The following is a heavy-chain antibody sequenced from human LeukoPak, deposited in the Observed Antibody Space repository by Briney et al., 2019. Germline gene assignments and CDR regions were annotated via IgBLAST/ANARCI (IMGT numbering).Heavy chain of an antibody. Sequence: SETLSLTCAVYGGSFSGYYWSWIRQPPGKGLEWIGEINHSGSTDYNPSLKSRVTISVDTSKNQFSLKLSSVTAADTAVYYCARAPGYSSSWHYYYYMDVWGKGTTVTVSS. V-gene: IGHV4-34*01. D-gene: IGHD6-13*01. CDR2: INHSGST. CDR1: GGSFSGYY. J-gene: IGHJ6*03. CDR3: ARAPGYSSSWHYYYYMDV.